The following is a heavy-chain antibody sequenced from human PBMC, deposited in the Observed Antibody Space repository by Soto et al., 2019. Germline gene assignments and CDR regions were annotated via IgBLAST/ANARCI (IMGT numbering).Heavy chain of an antibody. D-gene: IGHD6-13*01. CDR3: AREGRIPAAGRFDY. CDR1: GGSISSGDYY. CDR2: IYYSGST. V-gene: IGHV4-31*03. Sequence: SETLSLTCTVSGGSISSGDYYWSWIRQVPGKGLEWIGYIYYSGSTYYNPSLKSRVAMSVDTSKNQFSLKLSSVTAADTAIYYCAREGRIPAAGRFDYWGQVTLVTVSS. J-gene: IGHJ4*02.